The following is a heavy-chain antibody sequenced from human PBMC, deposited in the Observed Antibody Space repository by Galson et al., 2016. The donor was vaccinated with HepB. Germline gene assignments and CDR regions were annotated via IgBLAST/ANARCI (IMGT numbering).Heavy chain of an antibody. CDR2: INVENGNT. CDR3: ARSSSWFGGVDY. D-gene: IGHD3-16*01. V-gene: IGHV1-3*01. Sequence: SVKVSCKASGYTFINNAIHWVRQAPGQRLEWMGWINVENGNTKYSQKFQGRVTMTRDTTASSAEMELSSLESEDTAIYYCARSSSWFGGVDYWGQGTLVTVSS. CDR1: GYTFINNA. J-gene: IGHJ4*02.